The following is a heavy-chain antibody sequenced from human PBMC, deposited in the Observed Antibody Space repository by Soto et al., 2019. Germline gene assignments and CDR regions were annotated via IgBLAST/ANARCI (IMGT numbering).Heavy chain of an antibody. D-gene: IGHD2-2*01. CDR3: AGYCSSTSCPRPPFYGDYETGPFDP. V-gene: IGHV1-18*01. J-gene: IGHJ5*02. CDR1: GYTFTSYG. Sequence: ASVKVSCKASGYTFTSYGISWVRQAPGQGLEWMGWISAYNGNTNYAQKLQGRVTMTTDTSTSTAYMELRSLRSDDTAVYYCAGYCSSTSCPRPPFYGDYETGPFDPWGQGTVVTVSS. CDR2: ISAYNGNT.